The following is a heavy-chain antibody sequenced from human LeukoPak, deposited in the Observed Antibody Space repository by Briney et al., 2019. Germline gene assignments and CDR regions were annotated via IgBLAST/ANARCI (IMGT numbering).Heavy chain of an antibody. V-gene: IGHV1-69*05. CDR1: GGTFSSYA. CDR3: ASATLYRNYGSGRNWFDP. J-gene: IGHJ5*02. Sequence: ASVKVSCKASGGTFSSYAISWVRQAPGQGLEWMGGIIPIFGTANYAQKFQGRVTITTDESTSTAYMELSSLRSEDTAVYYCASATLYRNYGSGRNWFDPWGQETLVTVSS. D-gene: IGHD3-10*01. CDR2: IIPIFGTA.